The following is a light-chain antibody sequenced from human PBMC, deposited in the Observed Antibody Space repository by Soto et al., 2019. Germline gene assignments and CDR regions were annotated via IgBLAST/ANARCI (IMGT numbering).Light chain of an antibody. CDR3: RSYAGNNNVV. J-gene: IGLJ2*01. Sequence: QSALTQPPSASGSPGQSVTISCTGTSSDVGDYKFVSWYQQHPGKAPKLLMYEVSRRPSGVPDRFSGSKSGNTASLTVSGLQAEDEADYYCRSYAGNNNVVFGGGTKLTVL. V-gene: IGLV2-8*01. CDR2: EVS. CDR1: SSDVGDYKF.